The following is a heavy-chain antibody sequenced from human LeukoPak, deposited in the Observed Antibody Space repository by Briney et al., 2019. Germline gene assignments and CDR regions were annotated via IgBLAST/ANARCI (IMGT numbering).Heavy chain of an antibody. CDR2: ISYDGSNK. J-gene: IGHJ4*02. Sequence: PGRSLRLSCAASGFTFSSYAMHWVRQAPGKGLEWVAVISYDGSNKYYADSVKGRFTISRDNSKNTLYLQMNSLRAEDTAVYYCARGPLGAATYYFDYWGQGTLVTVSS. D-gene: IGHD3-10*01. V-gene: IGHV3-30-3*01. CDR1: GFTFSSYA. CDR3: ARGPLGAATYYFDY.